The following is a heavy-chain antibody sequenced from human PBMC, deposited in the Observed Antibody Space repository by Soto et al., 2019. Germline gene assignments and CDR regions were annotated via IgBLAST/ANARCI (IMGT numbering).Heavy chain of an antibody. D-gene: IGHD6-6*01. V-gene: IGHV3-66*01. J-gene: IGHJ5*02. CDR3: AKDLGSSSPNWFDP. Sequence: GGSLRLSCAASGFTVSSNYMSWVRQAPGKGLEWVSVIYAGGSTYYADSVKGRFTISRDNSKNTLFLQMNNLRAEDTAIYYCAKDLGSSSPNWFDPWGPGTLVTVSS. CDR2: IYAGGST. CDR1: GFTVSSNY.